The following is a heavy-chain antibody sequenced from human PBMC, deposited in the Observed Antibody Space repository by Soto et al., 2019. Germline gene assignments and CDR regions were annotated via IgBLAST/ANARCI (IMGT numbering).Heavy chain of an antibody. Sequence: VLVKVSWKSSGYAFNTYYLHWVRQDPGQRLEWMGWINAGNGNTKYSQKFQGRVTITRDTSASTAYMELSSLRSEDTAVYYCARSIVVVTALDYWGQGTLVTVSS. CDR3: ARSIVVVTALDY. J-gene: IGHJ4*02. CDR1: GYAFNTYY. V-gene: IGHV1-3*01. D-gene: IGHD2-21*02. CDR2: INAGNGNT.